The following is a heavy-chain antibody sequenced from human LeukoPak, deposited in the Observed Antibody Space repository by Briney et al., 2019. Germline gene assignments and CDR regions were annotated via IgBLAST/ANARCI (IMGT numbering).Heavy chain of an antibody. CDR1: GGSISSGGYY. J-gene: IGHJ6*03. CDR3: ARVGYHLLYAYYYYFLDV. D-gene: IGHD2-2*02. CDR2: IYHSGST. Sequence: SETLSLTCTVSGGSISSGGYYWSWIRQPPGKGPEWIGYIYHSGSTYYNPSLKSRVTISVDTSKNQFSLKLSSVTAADTAVYYCARVGYHLLYAYYYYFLDVWGKGTTVTVSS. V-gene: IGHV4-30-2*01.